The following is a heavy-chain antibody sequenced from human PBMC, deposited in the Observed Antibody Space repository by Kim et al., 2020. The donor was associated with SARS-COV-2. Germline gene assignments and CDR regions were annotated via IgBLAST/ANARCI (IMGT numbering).Heavy chain of an antibody. D-gene: IGHD6-19*01. V-gene: IGHV7-4-1*01. CDR1: GYTFTRHI. CDR3: TRATGNWLGPTSDCGY. J-gene: IGHJ4*02. CDR2: INTDTGNP. Sequence: ASLKFSCKASGYTFTRHIVNWVRQAPGQGLEWMGWINTDTGNPTYSQGFTGRFVFSLDTSVSTADLEIVSLTAEDTAMYYCTRATGNWLGPTSDCGYSGQGTLVTVSS.